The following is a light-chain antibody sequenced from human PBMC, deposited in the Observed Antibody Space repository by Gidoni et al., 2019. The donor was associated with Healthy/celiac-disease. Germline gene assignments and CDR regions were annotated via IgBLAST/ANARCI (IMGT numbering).Light chain of an antibody. V-gene: IGKV1-13*02. Sequence: AIQLTQPPSSLSASVGERVTITCRASQGISSALAWYQQKPGKAPKLLIYDASSLESGVPSRFSGSGSGTDFTLTISSLQPEDFATYYCQQFNSYLITFGQGTRLEIK. J-gene: IGKJ5*01. CDR3: QQFNSYLIT. CDR2: DAS. CDR1: QGISSA.